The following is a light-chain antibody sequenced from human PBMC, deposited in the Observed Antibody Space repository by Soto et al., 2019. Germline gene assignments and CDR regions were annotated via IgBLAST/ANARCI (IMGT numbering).Light chain of an antibody. CDR1: QSVDIN. CDR3: QQYNNWPRT. J-gene: IGKJ1*01. CDR2: GAS. V-gene: IGKV3-15*01. Sequence: ILLTQSPSTLSVSPGERVSLSCRASQSVDINLAWYQQKPGQAPRLLIYGASTRATGIPARFSGSGSGTEFTLTISSLQSEDFEVYYCQQYNNWPRTFGQGTKVDIK.